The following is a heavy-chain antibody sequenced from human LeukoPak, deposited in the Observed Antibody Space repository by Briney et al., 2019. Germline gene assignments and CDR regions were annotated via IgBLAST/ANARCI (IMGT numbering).Heavy chain of an antibody. V-gene: IGHV3-74*01. CDR1: GFTFSSYW. Sequence: GGSVRLSCAASGFTFSSYWMHWVRQAPGKGLVWVSRINSDGSSTSYADSVKGRFTISRDNAKNTLYLQMNSLRAEDTAVYYCARGESGYYYNGYWGQGTLLTVSS. CDR3: ARGESGYYYNGY. CDR2: INSDGSST. J-gene: IGHJ4*02. D-gene: IGHD1-26*01.